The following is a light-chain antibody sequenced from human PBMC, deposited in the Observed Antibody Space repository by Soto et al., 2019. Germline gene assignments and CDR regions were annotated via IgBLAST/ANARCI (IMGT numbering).Light chain of an antibody. V-gene: IGKV3-11*01. CDR1: QSVGGY. CDR3: HQRSNWPPLT. Sequence: EIVMTQSPATLSLSPGERVTLSCRASQSVGGYLDWYQQKPGQAPRLLIYDASNRASGIPARFSGSGSGTDFTLTISSIEPEDLAVYYCHQRSNWPPLTFGGGTKVEIK. J-gene: IGKJ4*01. CDR2: DAS.